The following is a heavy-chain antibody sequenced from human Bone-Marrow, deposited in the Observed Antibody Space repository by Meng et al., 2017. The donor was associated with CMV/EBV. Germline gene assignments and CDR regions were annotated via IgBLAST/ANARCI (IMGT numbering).Heavy chain of an antibody. CDR2: IYWNDDK. CDR1: GGSVSSGSYY. D-gene: IGHD3-22*01. Sequence: TLSLTCTVSGGSVSSGSYYWSWIRQPPGKALEWLALIYWNDDKRYSPSLKNRLTISKDASNNQVVLTMANMDPVDTATYSCAHTPYDPSGYSPAFHIWGQGTMVTVSS. J-gene: IGHJ3*02. CDR3: AHTPYDPSGYSPAFHI. V-gene: IGHV2-5*01.